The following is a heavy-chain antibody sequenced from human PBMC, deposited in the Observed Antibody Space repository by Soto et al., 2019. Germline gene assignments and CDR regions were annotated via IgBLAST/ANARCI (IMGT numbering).Heavy chain of an antibody. CDR3: ARDASYYSLWSGYYPSRNGMDV. J-gene: IGHJ6*02. CDR2: IWYDGSKK. V-gene: IGHV3-33*01. CDR1: GFTFSSFG. D-gene: IGHD3-3*01. Sequence: GGSLRLSCAASGFTFSSFGMHWVRQAPGKGLEWVSLIWYDGSKKSYGDSVKGRFTISRDNSRNTVYLQMNSLRADDTAVYYCARDASYYSLWSGYYPSRNGMDVWGQGTKVPVYS.